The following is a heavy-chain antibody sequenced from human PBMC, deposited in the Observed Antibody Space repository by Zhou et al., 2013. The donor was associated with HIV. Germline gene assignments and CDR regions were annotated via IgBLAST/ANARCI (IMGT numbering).Heavy chain of an antibody. Sequence: QVQLVQSGTEVKKPGASVKVSCKTSGYTFSTYTINWVRQAPGQGLEWVGWISDYNGNTNYAQKLQGRVTMTTDTSTNTAYMDLRRLRFDDTAVYYCAREGFDYWGRGTLGHRSPQ. CDR1: GYTFSTYT. V-gene: IGHV1-18*01. CDR3: AREGFDY. CDR2: ISDYNGNT. J-gene: IGHJ4*02.